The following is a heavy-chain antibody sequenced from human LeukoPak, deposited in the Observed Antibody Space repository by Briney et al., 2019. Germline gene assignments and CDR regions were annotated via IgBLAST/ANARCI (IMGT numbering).Heavy chain of an antibody. V-gene: IGHV3-23*01. CDR2: MSVSGGST. CDR1: GLALTSYA. Sequence: GGSLRPSCAPSGLALTSYAMSWGCQAPGEGLGWVSAMSVSGGSTYYADSVKGRFTVSRDNSKNTLYLVMKSLRGEDTAVYYCAKDGVGGSSGYYLLEHWGQGTLVTVSS. J-gene: IGHJ1*01. D-gene: IGHD3-22*01. CDR3: AKDGVGGSSGYYLLEH.